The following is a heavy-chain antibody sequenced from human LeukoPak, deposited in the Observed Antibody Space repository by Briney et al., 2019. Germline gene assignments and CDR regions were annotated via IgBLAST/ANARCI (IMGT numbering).Heavy chain of an antibody. J-gene: IGHJ6*02. CDR2: INSDGSST. CDR3: ARDLPTIYGFQDYYGMDV. V-gene: IGHV3-74*01. D-gene: IGHD3-3*01. CDR1: GFTFSSYW. Sequence: GGSLRLSCAASGFTFSSYWMHWVRQAPGKGLVWVSRINSDGSSTSYADSVKGRFTISRDNAKNTPYLQMNSLRAEDTAVYYCARDLPTIYGFQDYYGMDVWGQGTTVTVSS.